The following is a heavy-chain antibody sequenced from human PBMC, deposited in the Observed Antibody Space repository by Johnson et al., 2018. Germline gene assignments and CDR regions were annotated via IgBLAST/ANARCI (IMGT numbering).Heavy chain of an antibody. V-gene: IGHV3-30*18. CDR3: AKVGRYLASIDCRNFRYYYYMDV. Sequence: QVQLVESGGGVVQPGRSLRLSCVGSGFTFSGFGMHWVRQAPGKGLEWLAVLSDDGSNQFYAGSVKGRFTISRDNSKNTFFLQMISLRPEDTALYFCAKVGRYLASIDCRNFRYYYYMDVCGRGTTVTVTS. CDR1: GFTFSGFG. D-gene: IGHD3-9*01. J-gene: IGHJ6*03. CDR2: LSDDGSNQ.